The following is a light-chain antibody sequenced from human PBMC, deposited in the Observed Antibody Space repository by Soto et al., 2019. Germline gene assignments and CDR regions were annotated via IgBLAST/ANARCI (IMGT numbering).Light chain of an antibody. J-gene: IGLJ3*02. CDR1: NSNVGNNT. CDR3: ASYTAINTWV. CDR2: GND. Sequence: QSVLTQPPSASGTPGQRVTISCSGSNSNVGNNTVNWYQQFPGTSPRLLIEGNDQRPSGVPDRFSASKSGNTASLTISGLQAEDEADYYCASYTAINTWVFGGGTKLTVL. V-gene: IGLV1-44*01.